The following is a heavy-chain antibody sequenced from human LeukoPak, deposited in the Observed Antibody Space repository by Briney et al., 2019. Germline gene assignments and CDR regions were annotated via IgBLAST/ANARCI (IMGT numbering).Heavy chain of an antibody. J-gene: IGHJ3*02. CDR1: GGTFSSYA. CDR3: ARPGYSSTQGAFDI. CDR2: IIPIFGTA. Sequence: GSSVKVSCKAFGGTFSSYAISWVRQAPGQGLEWMGGIIPIFGTANYAQKFQGRVTITTDESTSTAYMELSSLRSEDTAVYYCARPGYSSTQGAFDIWGQGTMVTVSS. D-gene: IGHD6-13*01. V-gene: IGHV1-69*05.